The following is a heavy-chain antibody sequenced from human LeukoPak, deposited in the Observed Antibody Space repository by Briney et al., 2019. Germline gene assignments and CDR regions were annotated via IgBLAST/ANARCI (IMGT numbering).Heavy chain of an antibody. CDR2: INHSGST. Sequence: PSETLSLTCAVYGGSFSGYYWSWIRQPPGKGLEWIGEINHSGSTNYNPSLKSRVTISVDTSKNQFSLKLSSVTAADTAVYYCARVDRSSNGDWFDPWGQGTLVTVSS. V-gene: IGHV4-34*01. D-gene: IGHD6-6*01. J-gene: IGHJ5*02. CDR1: GGSFSGYY. CDR3: ARVDRSSNGDWFDP.